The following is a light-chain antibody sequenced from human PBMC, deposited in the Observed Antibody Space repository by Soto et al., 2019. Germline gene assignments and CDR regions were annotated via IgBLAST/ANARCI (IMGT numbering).Light chain of an antibody. V-gene: IGKV1-39*01. J-gene: IGKJ1*01. CDR2: AAS. CDR1: QSISTY. Sequence: DIQMTQSPSSLSASVGDRVTITCRASQSISTYLNWYQQKPGKAPKLLIYAASSLQSGVPSRFSGSGSGTDFTLTISSLQPEDFTIYYCQQSYTTWWTFGQGTKVEIK. CDR3: QQSYTTWWT.